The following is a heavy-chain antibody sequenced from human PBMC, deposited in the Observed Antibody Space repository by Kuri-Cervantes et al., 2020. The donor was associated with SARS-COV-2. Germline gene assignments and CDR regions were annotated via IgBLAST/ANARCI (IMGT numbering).Heavy chain of an antibody. J-gene: IGHJ4*02. CDR1: GGSISSYY. V-gene: IGHV4-39*01. D-gene: IGHD4-11*01. Sequence: SETLSLTCTVSGGSISSYYWGWIRQPPGKGLGWIGSIYYSGSTYYNPSLKSRVTISVDTSKNQFSLKLSSVTAADTAVYYCARLTTSYFDYWGQGTLVTGSS. CDR2: IYYSGST. CDR3: ARLTTSYFDY.